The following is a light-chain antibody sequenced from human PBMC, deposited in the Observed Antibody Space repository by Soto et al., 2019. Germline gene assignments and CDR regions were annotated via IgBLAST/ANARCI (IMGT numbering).Light chain of an antibody. J-gene: IGLJ2*01. V-gene: IGLV2-14*01. CDR2: DVS. CDR3: SSFTSSSTQV. CDR1: SSDVGGYNY. Sequence: QSALTQPASVSGSPGQSITISCTGTSSDVGGYNYVSWYQQHPGKAPKLMIYDVSNRPSGGSTRFSGSKSGNTAALTISGGEADDEDDYYCSSFTSSSTQVFGGGTKLTVL.